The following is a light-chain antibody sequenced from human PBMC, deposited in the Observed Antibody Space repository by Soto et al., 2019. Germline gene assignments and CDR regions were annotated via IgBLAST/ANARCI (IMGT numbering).Light chain of an antibody. CDR1: SSDVGAYDY. CDR3: CSYAGSSTWV. CDR2: DVN. V-gene: IGLV2-11*01. Sequence: QSALTQPRSVSGSPGQSVTISCTGTSSDVGAYDYVSWYQQYPGKAPKLMIYDVNKRPSGVPDRFSGSKSGNTASLTISGLQAEDEADYFCCSYAGSSTWVFGGGTKLTVL. J-gene: IGLJ3*02.